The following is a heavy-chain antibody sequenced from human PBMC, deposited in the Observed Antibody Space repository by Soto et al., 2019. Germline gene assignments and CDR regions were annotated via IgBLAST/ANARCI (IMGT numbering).Heavy chain of an antibody. CDR2: IYYSGST. Sequence: QVQLQESGPGLVKPSETLSLTCTVSGGSVSSGSYYWSWIRQPPGKGLEWIGYIYYSGSTNYNPSLTSRVTISVDTSKNQFSLKLSSVTAADTAVYYCARERGIVVVPRSGGMDVWGQGTTVTVSS. V-gene: IGHV4-61*01. CDR1: GGSVSSGSYY. D-gene: IGHD2-2*01. CDR3: ARERGIVVVPRSGGMDV. J-gene: IGHJ6*02.